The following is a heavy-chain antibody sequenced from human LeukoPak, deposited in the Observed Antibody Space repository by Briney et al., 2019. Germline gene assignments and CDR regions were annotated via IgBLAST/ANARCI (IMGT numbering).Heavy chain of an antibody. CDR1: GGSFSGYY. D-gene: IGHD3-10*01. Sequence: SETLSLTCAVYGGSFSGYYWSWIRQPPGKGLEWIGEINHSGSTNYNPSLKSRVTISVDTSKNQFSLKLSSVTAADTAAYYCARGRPSDYYGSGSYYKVPWNWFDPWGQGTLVTVSS. CDR2: INHSGST. V-gene: IGHV4-34*01. CDR3: ARGRPSDYYGSGSYYKVPWNWFDP. J-gene: IGHJ5*02.